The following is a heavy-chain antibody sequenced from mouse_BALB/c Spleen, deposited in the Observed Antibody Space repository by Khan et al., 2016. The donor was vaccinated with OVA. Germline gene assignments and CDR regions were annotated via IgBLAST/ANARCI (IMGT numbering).Heavy chain of an antibody. CDR3: ARRAYYGNWYFDV. CDR1: GYSITSDYA. V-gene: IGHV3-2*02. CDR2: ISYSGST. Sequence: VQLKQSGPGLVKPSQSLSLTCTVTGYSITSDYAWNWIRQFPGNKLEWMGYISYSGSTRYNPSLKSRISINRDTSKNQFFLQLNSVTTDDTATYYCARRAYYGNWYFDVWGAGTTVTVSS. J-gene: IGHJ1*01. D-gene: IGHD2-1*01.